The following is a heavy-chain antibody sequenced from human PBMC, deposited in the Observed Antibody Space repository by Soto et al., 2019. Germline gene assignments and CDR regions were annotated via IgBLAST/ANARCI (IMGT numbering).Heavy chain of an antibody. CDR2: INSSGSTT. J-gene: IGHJ4*02. CDR3: ARWFTYGNFDYFDY. Sequence: GGSLRLSCAASGFTFSSYSMNWVRQAPGKGLEWVSYINSSGSTTYYADSVKGRFTISRDNTKNTLYLQMNGLRAEDTALYYCARWFTYGNFDYFDYWGQGTQVTVSS. CDR1: GFTFSSYS. D-gene: IGHD3-10*01. V-gene: IGHV3-48*04.